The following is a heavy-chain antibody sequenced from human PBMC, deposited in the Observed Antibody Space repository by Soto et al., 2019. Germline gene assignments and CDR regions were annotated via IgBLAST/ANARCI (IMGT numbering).Heavy chain of an antibody. V-gene: IGHV3-30*18. Sequence: PGGSLRLSCAASGFAFSSYGVHWVRQSPGKGLEWVAVISYDGSNKYYADSVKGRLTISRDNSKNTLYLQMNGLRAEDTAVYYCAKDFSSPGYYGMDVWGRGTTVTVSS. CDR3: AKDFSSPGYYGMDV. D-gene: IGHD2-2*01. CDR2: ISYDGSNK. J-gene: IGHJ6*02. CDR1: GFAFSSYG.